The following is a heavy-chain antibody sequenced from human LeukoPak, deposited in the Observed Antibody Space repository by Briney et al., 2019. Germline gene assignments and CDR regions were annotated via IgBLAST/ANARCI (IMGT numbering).Heavy chain of an antibody. Sequence: ASVKVSXKASGYTFTGYYMHWVRQAPGQGLEWMGRINPNSGGTNYAQKFQGRVTMTRDTSISTAYMELSRLRSDDTAVYYCARVYSYGRYYFDYWGQGTLVTVSS. CDR1: GYTFTGYY. D-gene: IGHD5-18*01. J-gene: IGHJ4*02. V-gene: IGHV1-2*06. CDR2: INPNSGGT. CDR3: ARVYSYGRYYFDY.